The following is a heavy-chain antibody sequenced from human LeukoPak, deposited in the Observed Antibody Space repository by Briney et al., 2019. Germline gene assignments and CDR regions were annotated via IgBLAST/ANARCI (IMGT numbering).Heavy chain of an antibody. CDR2: TYYRSKWYN. CDR1: GDSVSSKNGA. Sequence: SQTLSLTCVVSGDSVSSKNGAWNWIRQSPSRGLKWLGRTYYRSKWYNDYAESMEGRMTISQDTSKNQSSLHPNSVTPDDTAVYYCARDFGTTGWHTFDYWGQGTLVTVSS. V-gene: IGHV6-1*01. J-gene: IGHJ4*02. D-gene: IGHD6-19*01. CDR3: ARDFGTTGWHTFDY.